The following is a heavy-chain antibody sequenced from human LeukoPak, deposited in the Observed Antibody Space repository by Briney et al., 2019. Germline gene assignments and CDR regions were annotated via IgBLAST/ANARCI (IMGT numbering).Heavy chain of an antibody. J-gene: IGHJ6*02. CDR3: ARVRYGSGSYDLYYGMDV. CDR2: IYYSGST. Sequence: SETLSFTCTVSGGSISSYYWSWIRQPPGKGLEWIGYIYYSGSTNYNPSLKSRVTISVDTSKNQFSLKLSSVTAADTAVYYCARVRYGSGSYDLYYGMDVWGQGTTVTVSS. CDR1: GGSISSYY. V-gene: IGHV4-59*01. D-gene: IGHD3-10*01.